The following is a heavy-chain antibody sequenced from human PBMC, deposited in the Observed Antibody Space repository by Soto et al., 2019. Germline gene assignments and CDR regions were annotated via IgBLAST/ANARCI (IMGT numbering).Heavy chain of an antibody. CDR1: GGSFSGYY. CDR2: INHSGST. Sequence: QVQLQQWGAGLLKPSETLSLTCAVYGGSFSGYYWSWIRQPPGKGLEWIGEINHSGSTNYNPSLNSLDAISIDTSKNQLSPKLSSVTTADLAVYYCATNPRGHNAAFAVWGQGTMVTVSS. D-gene: IGHD5-12*01. V-gene: IGHV4-34*01. CDR3: ATNPRGHNAAFAV. J-gene: IGHJ3*01.